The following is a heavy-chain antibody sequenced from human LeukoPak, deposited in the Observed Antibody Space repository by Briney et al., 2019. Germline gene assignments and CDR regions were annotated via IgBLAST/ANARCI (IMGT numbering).Heavy chain of an antibody. CDR2: IYYSGYT. CDR3: ARGVCTSTSCYAGDYGMDV. J-gene: IGHJ6*02. Sequence: PSETLSLTCTVSGGSMSSYYWSWIRQPPGKGLEWIGHIYYSGYTNYNPSLESRVTISLDTSKDQFSLKLSSVTAADTAVYYCARGVCTSTSCYAGDYGMDVWGQGTPVTVSS. V-gene: IGHV4-59*08. CDR1: GGSMSSYY. D-gene: IGHD2-2*01.